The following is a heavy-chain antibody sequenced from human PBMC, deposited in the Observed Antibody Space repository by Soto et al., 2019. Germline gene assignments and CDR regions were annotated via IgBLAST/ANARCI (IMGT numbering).Heavy chain of an antibody. CDR2: ISAYIGNT. CDR3: AGDQALRQQLVPFDY. J-gene: IGHJ4*02. Sequence: ASVKVSCKASGYTFTSYGISWVRQAPGQGLEWIGWISAYIGNTNYAQKLQGRVTMTTDTSTSTAYMELRSLRSDDTAVYYCAGDQALRQQLVPFDYWGQGTLVTVSS. D-gene: IGHD6-13*01. V-gene: IGHV1-18*01. CDR1: GYTFTSYG.